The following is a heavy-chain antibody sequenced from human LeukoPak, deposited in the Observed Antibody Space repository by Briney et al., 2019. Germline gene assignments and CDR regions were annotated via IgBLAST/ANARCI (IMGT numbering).Heavy chain of an antibody. J-gene: IGHJ6*02. V-gene: IGHV3-11*04. CDR2: INIGGTNT. CDR1: GFSFNDYY. D-gene: IGHD2-2*01. CDR3: ASTLYCSSTSCYFGYGMDV. Sequence: GGSLRLSCAASGFSFNDYYMSWIRQAPGKGLEWLSYINIGGTNTHYADSVKGRFTISRDNAKNSLYLQMNSLRAEDTAVYYCASTLYCSSTSCYFGYGMDVWGQGTTVTVSS.